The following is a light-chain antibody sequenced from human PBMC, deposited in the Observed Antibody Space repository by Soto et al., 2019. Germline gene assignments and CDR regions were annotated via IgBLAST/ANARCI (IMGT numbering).Light chain of an antibody. J-gene: IGKJ4*01. CDR2: GAS. CDR3: QQSNSYPLT. V-gene: IGKV1-9*01. CDR1: QGIGSN. Sequence: IQLTQSPSSLSASGGDRVTITCRASQGIGSNLAWYLQKPGEAPKLLVYGASTLQGWVPSRFSGSGSGTLFTLTITSLQPEDFATYFCQQSNSYPLTFGGGTKVEIK.